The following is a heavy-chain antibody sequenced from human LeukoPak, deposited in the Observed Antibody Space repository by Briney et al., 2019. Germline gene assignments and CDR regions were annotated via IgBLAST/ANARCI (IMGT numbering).Heavy chain of an antibody. CDR1: GGSISGYY. J-gene: IGHJ4*02. V-gene: IGHV4-59*01. CDR2: LYYMRGA. CDR3: ARVLYSSSSGLLDY. D-gene: IGHD6-6*01. Sequence: SETLSLTCTVSGGSISGYYWSWSRQPPGKGVEWIGNLYYMRGAWYKSSLKSRVTTTVDTSRNEFSLKLSSVTAADTAVYYCARVLYSSSSGLLDYWGQGTLVTVSS.